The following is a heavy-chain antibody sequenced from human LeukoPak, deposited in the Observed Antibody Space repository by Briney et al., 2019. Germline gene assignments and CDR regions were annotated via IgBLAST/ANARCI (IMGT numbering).Heavy chain of an antibody. Sequence: SETLSLTCTVSGGSISSSSYYWSWIRQPPGKGLEWIGYIYYSGSTNYNPSLKSRVTISVDTSKNQFSLKLSSVTAADTAVYYCARDLTDYMGYFDYWGQGTLVTVSS. CDR1: GGSISSSSYY. D-gene: IGHD4-11*01. J-gene: IGHJ4*02. CDR3: ARDLTDYMGYFDY. CDR2: IYYSGST. V-gene: IGHV4-61*01.